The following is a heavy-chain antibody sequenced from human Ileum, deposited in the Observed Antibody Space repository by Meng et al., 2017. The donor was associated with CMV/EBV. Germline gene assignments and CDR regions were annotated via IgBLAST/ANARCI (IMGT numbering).Heavy chain of an antibody. CDR3: AKGRELGGTWWWFDP. D-gene: IGHD1-26*01. J-gene: IGHJ5*02. Sequence: SGFTFSRYAMNWVRQAPGKGLEWVSGISASGGSTYYADSVKGRFTISRDNSKNTLYLQMDSLRAEDTALYYCAKGRELGGTWWWFDPWGQGTLVTSPQ. CDR2: ISASGGST. V-gene: IGHV3-23*01. CDR1: GFTFSRYA.